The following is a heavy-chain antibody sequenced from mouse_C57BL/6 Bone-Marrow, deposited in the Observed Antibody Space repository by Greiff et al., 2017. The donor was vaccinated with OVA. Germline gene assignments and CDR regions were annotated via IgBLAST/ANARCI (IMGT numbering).Heavy chain of an antibody. Sequence: EVQLQQSGPELVKPGASVKISCKASGYSFTGYYMNWVKQSPEKSLEWIGEINPSTGGTTYNQKFKAKATLTVDKSSSTAYMQLKSLTSEDSAVYYCARRGIYYGNYFDYWGQGTTLTVSS. CDR2: INPSTGGT. CDR3: ARRGIYYGNYFDY. D-gene: IGHD2-1*01. V-gene: IGHV1-42*01. J-gene: IGHJ2*01. CDR1: GYSFTGYY.